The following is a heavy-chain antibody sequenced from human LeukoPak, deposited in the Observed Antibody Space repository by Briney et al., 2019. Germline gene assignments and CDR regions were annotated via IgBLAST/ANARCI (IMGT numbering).Heavy chain of an antibody. Sequence: PSETLSLTCTVSGDSIDSYYWSWIRQPPGKGLEWIGEINHSGSTNYNPSLKSRVTISVDTSKNQFSLKLSSVTAADTAVYYCARHRYYYDSSGYPFPYYFDYWGQGTLVTVSS. CDR1: GDSIDSYY. D-gene: IGHD3-22*01. CDR3: ARHRYYYDSSGYPFPYYFDY. J-gene: IGHJ4*02. CDR2: INHSGST. V-gene: IGHV4-34*01.